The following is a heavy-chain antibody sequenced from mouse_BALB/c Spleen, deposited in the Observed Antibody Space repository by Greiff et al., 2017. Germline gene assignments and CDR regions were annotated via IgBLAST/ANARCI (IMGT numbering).Heavy chain of an antibody. CDR1: GFTFSSYA. CDR2: ISSGGSYT. J-gene: IGHJ4*01. V-gene: IGHV5-9-4*01. Sequence: EVQLVESGGGLVKPGGSLKLSCAASGFTFSSYAMSWVRQSPEKRLEWVAEISSGGSYTYYPDTVTGRFTISRDNAKNTLYLEMSSLRSEDTAMYYCASLLRAMDYWGQGTSVTVSS. CDR3: ASLLRAMDY. D-gene: IGHD2-10*01.